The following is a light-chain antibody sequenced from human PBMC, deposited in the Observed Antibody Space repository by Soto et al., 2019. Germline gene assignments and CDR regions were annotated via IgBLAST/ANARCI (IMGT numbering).Light chain of an antibody. CDR1: QSISSY. CDR3: QQSYSTLWT. V-gene: IGKV1-39*01. J-gene: IGKJ1*01. Sequence: DIQMTQSPSSLSASVGDRVTITCRASQSISSYLNWYQQKPGKAPKLLIFAASSLKSGVTSRFSGSGSGTDFTLPISSLQPEDFATYYCQQSYSTLWTFGQGPKVEIK. CDR2: AAS.